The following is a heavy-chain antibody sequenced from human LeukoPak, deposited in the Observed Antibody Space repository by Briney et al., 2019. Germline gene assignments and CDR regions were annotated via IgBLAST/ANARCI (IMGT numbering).Heavy chain of an antibody. CDR1: GFTFSSYS. D-gene: IGHD6-13*01. V-gene: IGHV3-21*01. CDR3: ARDVSIAAAGPYYFDY. CDR2: ISSSSSYI. J-gene: IGHJ4*02. Sequence: GGSLRLSCAASGFTFSSYSVNWVRQAPGKGLEWVSSISSSSSYIYYADSVKGRFTISRDNAKNSLYLQMNSLRAEDTAVYYCARDVSIAAAGPYYFDYWGQGTLVTVSS.